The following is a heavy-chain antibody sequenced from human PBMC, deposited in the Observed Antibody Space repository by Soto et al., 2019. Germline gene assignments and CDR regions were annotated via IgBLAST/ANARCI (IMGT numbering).Heavy chain of an antibody. J-gene: IGHJ4*02. CDR1: SGSLSSGNW. Sequence: QVQLQESGPGLVKPSGTLSLTCDVSSGSLSSGNWWSWVRQTPGRGLEWIGEIYHSGNTNYNPSLKSRLTRSVAESKNQFSLKLSSVTAADTAVYYCASLNLIRGSSWGYWGQGTLVTVSS. D-gene: IGHD3-10*01. V-gene: IGHV4-4*02. CDR2: IYHSGNT. CDR3: ASLNLIRGSSWGY.